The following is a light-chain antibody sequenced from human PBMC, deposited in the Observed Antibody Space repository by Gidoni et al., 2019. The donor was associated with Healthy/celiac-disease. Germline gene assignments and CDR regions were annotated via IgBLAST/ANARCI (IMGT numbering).Light chain of an antibody. V-gene: IGLV2-14*01. Sequence: QSALTQPTSGSGSPGQSITISCTGTSSDVGGYDYVSWYQQHPGKAPKLMIYEVSSRPSGGSNRFSGSKSGNTASLTIAGLQAEDEADYYCSSYTSSSTLCVFGTGTKVTVL. CDR1: SSDVGGYDY. CDR3: SSYTSSSTLCV. J-gene: IGLJ1*01. CDR2: EVS.